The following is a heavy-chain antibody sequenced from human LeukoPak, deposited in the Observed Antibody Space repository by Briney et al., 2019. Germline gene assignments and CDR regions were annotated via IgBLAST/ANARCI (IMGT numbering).Heavy chain of an antibody. CDR2: ISAYNGNT. J-gene: IGHJ4*02. D-gene: IGHD5-12*01. Sequence: ASVKVSCKASGYTFTSYGISWVRQAPGQGLEWMGWISAYNGNTNYAQKLQGRVTMTTDTSTSTAYMELRSLRSDDTAVYYCAREAGGYDSWAFDYWGQGTLVTVSS. V-gene: IGHV1-18*01. CDR3: AREAGGYDSWAFDY. CDR1: GYTFTSYG.